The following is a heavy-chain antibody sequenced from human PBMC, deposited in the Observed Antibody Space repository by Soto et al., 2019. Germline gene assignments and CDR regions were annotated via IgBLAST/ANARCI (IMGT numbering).Heavy chain of an antibody. CDR1: VFTCSDEW. Sequence: GSLRLACATSVFTCSDEWMHWVRQVPGKGLVWVSRINKDGSYKNYADFVEGRFTISRDDAKSELYLHMDRLRAEDTAVYYCARGGLEPFDYLGQGALVTVSS. V-gene: IGHV3-74*01. CDR2: INKDGSYK. D-gene: IGHD1-1*01. J-gene: IGHJ4*02. CDR3: ARGGLEPFDY.